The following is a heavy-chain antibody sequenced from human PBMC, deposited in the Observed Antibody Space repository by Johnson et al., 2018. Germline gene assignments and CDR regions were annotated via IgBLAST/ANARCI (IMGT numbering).Heavy chain of an antibody. CDR1: GFTFDKYA. Sequence: EVQLLESGGVVVQXGGSXRLXCAASGFTFDKYAMHWVRQAPGKGLDWVSLISWNGDTTYYADSVKGRFTISRDNSKDSLYLKMNSLRAEDTALYYRAKDYFFSGSRPRMDVWGRGTTVTVSS. V-gene: IGHV3-43D*03. CDR2: ISWNGDTT. CDR3: AKDYFFSGSRPRMDV. J-gene: IGHJ6*04. D-gene: IGHD3-10*01.